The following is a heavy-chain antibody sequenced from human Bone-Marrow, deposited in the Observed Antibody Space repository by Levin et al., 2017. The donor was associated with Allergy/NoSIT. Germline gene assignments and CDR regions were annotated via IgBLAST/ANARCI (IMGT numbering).Heavy chain of an antibody. CDR3: ARDPDYYDRAFDT. CDR1: GYTFTDYY. D-gene: IGHD3-22*01. V-gene: IGHV1-2*02. J-gene: IGHJ3*02. Sequence: GESLKISCKASGYTFTDYYMNWVRQAPGQGLEWMGWINPNSGGTNYAQKFQGRVTMTRDTSISTAYMALSGLRSDDTAVYYCARDPDYYDRAFDTWGQGTMVTVSS. CDR2: INPNSGGT.